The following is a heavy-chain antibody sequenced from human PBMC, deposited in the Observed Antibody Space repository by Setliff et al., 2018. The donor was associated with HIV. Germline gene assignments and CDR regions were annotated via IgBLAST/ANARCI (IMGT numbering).Heavy chain of an antibody. D-gene: IGHD6-13*01. CDR2: INPSDGTT. V-gene: IGHV1-46*01. CDR1: GYTFTSCF. J-gene: IGHJ4*02. CDR3: VKEYHTTATDTRVANYFDY. Sequence: ASVKVSCKASGYTFTSCFMHWVRQAPGQGLEYMGIINPSDGTTDYTQKFQDRVTMTGDTSTSTVYMELRSLRSEDTAIYYCVKEYHTTATDTRVANYFDYWGQGTLVTVSS.